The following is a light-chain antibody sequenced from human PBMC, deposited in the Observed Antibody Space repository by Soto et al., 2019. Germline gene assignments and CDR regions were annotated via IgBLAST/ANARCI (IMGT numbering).Light chain of an antibody. J-gene: IGKJ1*01. CDR1: QGLVYIDGNTY. V-gene: IGKV2-30*01. Sequence: DVVMTQSPLSLPVTLGQPASISCRSTQGLVYIDGNTYLNWFHQRPGQSPRRLLYMISKRDSGVPDRFSGSGSGTDFTLTISRVEAEDVGVYYCMQGTHWPWTFGQGTKVDMK. CDR3: MQGTHWPWT. CDR2: MIS.